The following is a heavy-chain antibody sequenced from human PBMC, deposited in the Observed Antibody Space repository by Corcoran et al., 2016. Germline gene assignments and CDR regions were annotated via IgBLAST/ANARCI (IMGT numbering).Heavy chain of an antibody. CDR2: IIPIFGTA. CDR1: GGTFSSNA. J-gene: IGHJ3*02. CDR3: ARGGIVGAPSPLVAFDI. V-gene: IGHV1-69*01. D-gene: IGHD1-26*01. Sequence: QGQLGQSGAEVKKPGSPVKVSCKASGGTFSSNAISWVRQAPGQGLEWMGGIIPIFGTANYAQKFQGRVTITADESTSTAYMELSSLRSEDTAVYYCARGGIVGAPSPLVAFDICGQGTMVTVSS.